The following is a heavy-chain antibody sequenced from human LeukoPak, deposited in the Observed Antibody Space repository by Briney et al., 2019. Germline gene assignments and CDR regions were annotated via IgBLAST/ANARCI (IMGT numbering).Heavy chain of an antibody. CDR3: ATLFPLPQMTMIGSP. CDR2: FDPEDGKT. V-gene: IGHV1-24*01. D-gene: IGHD3-22*01. CDR1: GYTLIELS. Sequence: ASVKDSCKVSGYTLIELSMHWVRQAPGEGLEWMGGFDPEDGKTVYAQKFQGRVTMTEDTSTDTAYMELSSLRSEDTAVYYCATLFPLPQMTMIGSPWGQGTLVTVSS. J-gene: IGHJ5*02.